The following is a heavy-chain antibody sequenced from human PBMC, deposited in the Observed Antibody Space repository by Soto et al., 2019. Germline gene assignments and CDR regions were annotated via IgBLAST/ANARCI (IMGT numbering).Heavy chain of an antibody. J-gene: IGHJ3*02. CDR1: GGSFSGYY. D-gene: IGHD5-12*01. Sequence: SETLSLTCAVYGGSFSGYYWSWIRQPPGKGLEWIGEINHSGSTNYNPSLKSRVTISVDTSKNQFSLKLSSVTAADTAVYYCARDNGGYEVNAFDIWGQGTMVTVSS. CDR2: INHSGST. V-gene: IGHV4-34*01. CDR3: ARDNGGYEVNAFDI.